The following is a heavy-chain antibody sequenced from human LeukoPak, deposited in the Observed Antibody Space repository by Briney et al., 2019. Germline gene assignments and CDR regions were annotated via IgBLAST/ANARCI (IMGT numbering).Heavy chain of an antibody. J-gene: IGHJ2*01. CDR1: GGSISSYY. CDR2: IYYSGGT. V-gene: IGHV4-59*12. Sequence: SETLSLTCTVSGGSISSYYWSWIRQPPGKGLEWIGYIYYSGGTNYNPSLKSRVTISVDTSKNQFSLKLSSVTAADTAVYYCARDDRGWYFDLWGRGTLVTVSS. CDR3: ARDDRGWYFDL.